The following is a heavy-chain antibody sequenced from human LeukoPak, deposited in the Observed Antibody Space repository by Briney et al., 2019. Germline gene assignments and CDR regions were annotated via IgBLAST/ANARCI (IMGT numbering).Heavy chain of an antibody. Sequence: SGTLSLTCAVSGGSISSGSYYWSWIRQHPGKGLEWIGYIHYSGDTYYNPSLKSRVTISVDTSKNQFSLKLSSVTAADTAVYYCARTIATGLKYFKDWGQGSLVTVAS. CDR1: GGSISSGSYY. CDR2: IHYSGDT. V-gene: IGHV4-31*11. J-gene: IGHJ4*02. CDR3: ARTIATGLKYFKD. D-gene: IGHD2-21*01.